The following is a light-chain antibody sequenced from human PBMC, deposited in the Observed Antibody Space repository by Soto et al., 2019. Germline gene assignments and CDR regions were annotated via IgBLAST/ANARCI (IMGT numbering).Light chain of an antibody. CDR3: QQRSNWPPL. J-gene: IGKJ5*01. CDR1: QSVSSN. V-gene: IGKV3-15*01. Sequence: EIVMTQSPATLSVSPGERATLSCRASQSVSSNLAWYQQKPGQASRLLIYGASTRATGIPARFSGSGSGTEFTLTISSLEPEDFAVYYCQQRSNWPPLFGQGTRLEN. CDR2: GAS.